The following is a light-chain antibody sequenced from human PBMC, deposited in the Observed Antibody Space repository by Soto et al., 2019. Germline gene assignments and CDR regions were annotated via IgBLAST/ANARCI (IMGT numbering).Light chain of an antibody. CDR3: SSFTSNRIYV. J-gene: IGLJ1*01. Sequence: QSVLTQPTSVSGSPRQSITISCTGNHNDIGTYDYVSWYQQHPGRAPRLLIHGVTTRPSGIPDRFSASKSGLTASLTISGLQPEDEADYYCSSFTSNRIYVFGPGTKVTVL. V-gene: IGLV2-14*03. CDR1: HNDIGTYDY. CDR2: GVT.